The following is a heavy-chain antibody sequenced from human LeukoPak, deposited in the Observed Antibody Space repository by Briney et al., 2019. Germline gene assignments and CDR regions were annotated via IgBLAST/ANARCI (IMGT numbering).Heavy chain of an antibody. CDR1: GYTLTELS. J-gene: IGHJ4*02. D-gene: IGHD3-3*01. CDR2: FDPEDGET. V-gene: IGHV1-24*01. CDR3: ATDRRLSIIKLGVVIDY. Sequence: ASVKVSCKVSGYTLTELSMHWVRQAPGKGLEWMGGFDPEDGETIYAQKFQGRVTMTEDTSTDTAYMELSSLRSEDTAVYYCATDRRLSIIKLGVVIDYWGQGTLVTVSS.